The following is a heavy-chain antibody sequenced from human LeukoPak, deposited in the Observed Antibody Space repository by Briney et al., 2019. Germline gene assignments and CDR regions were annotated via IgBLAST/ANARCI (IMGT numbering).Heavy chain of an antibody. CDR3: AKDQSEVPADY. CDR1: GFTFSSYA. J-gene: IGHJ4*02. V-gene: IGHV3-23*01. D-gene: IGHD2-2*01. CDR2: NSGSGGST. Sequence: GGSLRLSCAASGFTFSSYAMSWVRQAPGKGLEWVSANSGSGGSTYYADSVKGRFTISRDNSKNTLYLQMNSLRADDTAVYYCAKDQSEVPADYWGQGTLVTVSS.